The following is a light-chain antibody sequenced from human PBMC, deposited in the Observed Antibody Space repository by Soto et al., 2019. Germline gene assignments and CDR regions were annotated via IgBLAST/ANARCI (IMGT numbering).Light chain of an antibody. Sequence: EIVMTQSPATLSVSPGERATLSCRASQSVNRNLAWYQQKPGQAPRLLIYAASTRATGIPARFSGSGSETEITLTISSLQSEDFAVYYCQQYNNWWTFGQGTKVEI. CDR1: QSVNRN. V-gene: IGKV3-15*01. CDR2: AAS. J-gene: IGKJ1*01. CDR3: QQYNNWWT.